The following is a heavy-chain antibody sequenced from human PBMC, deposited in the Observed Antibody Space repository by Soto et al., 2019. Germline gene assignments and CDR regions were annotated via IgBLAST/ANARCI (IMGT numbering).Heavy chain of an antibody. CDR3: ASTIAAAAACDY. CDR2: INASNGDT. D-gene: IGHD6-13*01. J-gene: IGHJ4*02. V-gene: IGHV1-3*01. Sequence: ASVKVSCKASGYTFTGYYMHWVRQAPGQGLEWMGWINASNGDTKYAQKFQGRVTITRDTSASTAYMELSSLRSEDTAVYYCASTIAAAAACDYWGQGTLVTVSS. CDR1: GYTFTGYY.